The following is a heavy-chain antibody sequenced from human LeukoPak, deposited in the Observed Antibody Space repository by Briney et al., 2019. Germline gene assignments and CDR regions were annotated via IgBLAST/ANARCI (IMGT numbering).Heavy chain of an antibody. J-gene: IGHJ2*01. V-gene: IGHV3-23*01. CDR1: GXTXSXYX. CDR3: AKAPSYDFWSAPLGYFDL. D-gene: IGHD3-3*01. Sequence: PGXXLXXSCXASGXTXSXYXXSXVRQAPGKXLEWXSAXSGSGGSTYYADSVKGRFTISRDNSKNTLYLQMNSLRAEDTAVYYCAKAPSYDFWSAPLGYFDLWGRGTLVTVSS. CDR2: XSGSGGST.